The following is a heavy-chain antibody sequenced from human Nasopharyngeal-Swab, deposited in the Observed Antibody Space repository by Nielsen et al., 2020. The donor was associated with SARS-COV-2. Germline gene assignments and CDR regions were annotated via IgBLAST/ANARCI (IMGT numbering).Heavy chain of an antibody. CDR2: ISYDGSNK. D-gene: IGHD3-10*01. CDR3: AKGSRSEYYFDY. V-gene: IGHV3-30*18. J-gene: IGHJ4*02. Sequence: WIRQPPGKGLEWVAVISYDGSNKYYADFVKGRFTISRDNSKNTLYLQMNSLRAEDTAVYYCAKGSRSEYYFDYWGQGTLVTVSS.